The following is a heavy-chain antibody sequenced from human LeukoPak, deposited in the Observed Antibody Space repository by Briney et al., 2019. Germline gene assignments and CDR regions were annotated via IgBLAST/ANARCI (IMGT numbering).Heavy chain of an antibody. CDR1: GGSISSSSYY. V-gene: IGHV4-39*07. CDR2: IYYSGST. D-gene: IGHD7-27*01. Sequence: SETLSLTCTVSGGSISSSSYYWGWIRQPPGKGLEWIGSIYYSGSTYYNPSLKSRVTISVDTSKNQFSLKLSSVTAADTAVYYCARDPTNWGRYWYLDLWGRGTLVTVSS. CDR3: ARDPTNWGRYWYLDL. J-gene: IGHJ2*01.